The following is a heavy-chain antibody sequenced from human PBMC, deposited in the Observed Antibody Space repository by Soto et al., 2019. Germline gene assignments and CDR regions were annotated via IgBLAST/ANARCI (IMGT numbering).Heavy chain of an antibody. D-gene: IGHD2-15*01. V-gene: IGHV4-31*03. J-gene: IGHJ6*02. CDR1: GGSISSGGYY. Sequence: SETLSLTCTVSGGSISSGGYYWSWIRQHPGKGLEWIGYIYYSGSTYYNPSLKSRVTISVDTSKNQFSLKLSSVTAADTAVYYCARSMGAAYYYGMDVWGQGTTVTVSS. CDR2: IYYSGST. CDR3: ARSMGAAYYYGMDV.